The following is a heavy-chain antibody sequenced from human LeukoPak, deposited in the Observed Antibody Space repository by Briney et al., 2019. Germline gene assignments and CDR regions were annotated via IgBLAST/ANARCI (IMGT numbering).Heavy chain of an antibody. J-gene: IGHJ4*02. CDR3: AKTYYDILTAYYSHVSQSLFDY. Sequence: GGSLRLSCAVSGFTFSNAWMSWVRQTPGMGLEWVGRIKSKTDGGTTDYAAPVKGRFTISRDDSKNTLYLQMNSLKTEDTAVYYCAKTYYDILTAYYSHVSQSLFDYWGQGALVTVSS. V-gene: IGHV3-15*01. CDR1: GFTFSNAW. CDR2: IKSKTDGGTT. D-gene: IGHD3-9*01.